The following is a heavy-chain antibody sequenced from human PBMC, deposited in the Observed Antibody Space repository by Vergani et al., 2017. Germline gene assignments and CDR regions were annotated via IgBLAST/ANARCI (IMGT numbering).Heavy chain of an antibody. Sequence: QVQLQESGPGLVKPSQTLSLTCTVSGGSISNGGYYWSWIRQHPGKGLEWIGYIYYSGSTYYNPSLKSRVTISVDTSKNQFSLKLSSVTAADTAVYYCARAFDYYYYYMDVWGKGTTVTVSS. CDR2: IYYSGST. J-gene: IGHJ6*03. V-gene: IGHV4-31*03. D-gene: IGHD3-3*01. CDR3: ARAFDYYYYYMDV. CDR1: GGSISNGGYY.